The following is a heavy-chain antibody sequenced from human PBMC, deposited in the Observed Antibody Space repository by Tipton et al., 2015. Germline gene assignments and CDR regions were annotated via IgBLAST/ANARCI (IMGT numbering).Heavy chain of an antibody. V-gene: IGHV6-1*01. J-gene: IGHJ3*02. Sequence: GLVKPSQTLLLTCAIFGDTVSSNRAAWNWIRQSPSRDLEWLGRTYYRSEWYNDYAPSVKSRITITPDTSKNQFSLQLSSVTPKYPAVYYCARCRNNAFDICGHGTLVSASS. CDR1: GDTVSSNRAA. CDR2: TYYRSEWYN. CDR3: ARCRNNAFDI.